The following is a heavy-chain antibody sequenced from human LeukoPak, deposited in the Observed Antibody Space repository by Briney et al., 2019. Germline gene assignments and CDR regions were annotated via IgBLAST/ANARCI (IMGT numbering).Heavy chain of an antibody. CDR3: ARYVWGSYPTFEDY. CDR2: IYYSGST. CDR1: GGSISSYY. V-gene: IGHV4-59*01. J-gene: IGHJ4*02. D-gene: IGHD3-16*02. Sequence: SETLSLTCTVSGGSISSYYWSWIRQPPGKGLEWIGYIYYSGSTNYNPSLKSRVAISVDTSKNQFSLKLSSVTAADTAVYYCARYVWGSYPTFEDYWGQGTLVTVSS.